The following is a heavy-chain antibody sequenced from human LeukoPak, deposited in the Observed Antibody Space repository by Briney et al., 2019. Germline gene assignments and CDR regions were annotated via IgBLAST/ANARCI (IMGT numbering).Heavy chain of an antibody. Sequence: GSSVKVSCKAPGGTFSSYAISWVRQAPGQGLEWMGGIIPIFGTANYAQKFQGRVTITADESTSTAYMELSSLRSEDTAVYYCAGAPEEVVAAQTDWGQGTLVTVSS. CDR1: GGTFSSYA. CDR3: AGAPEEVVAAQTD. J-gene: IGHJ4*02. CDR2: IIPIFGTA. D-gene: IGHD2-15*01. V-gene: IGHV1-69*01.